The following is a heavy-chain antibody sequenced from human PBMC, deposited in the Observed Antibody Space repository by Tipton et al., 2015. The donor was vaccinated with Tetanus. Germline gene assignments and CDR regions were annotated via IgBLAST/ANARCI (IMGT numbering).Heavy chain of an antibody. D-gene: IGHD3-16*01. Sequence: TLSLTCTVSGASVSSGSYYWSWIRQPPGKGLEWIGYIHYSGSTNYNPPLKSRVTISVDTSKNQFSLKLSSVTAADTAVYYCARGSRVLGPWFYWGQGTLVTVSS. CDR2: IHYSGST. J-gene: IGHJ4*02. CDR1: GASVSSGSYY. CDR3: ARGSRVLGPWFY. V-gene: IGHV4-61*01.